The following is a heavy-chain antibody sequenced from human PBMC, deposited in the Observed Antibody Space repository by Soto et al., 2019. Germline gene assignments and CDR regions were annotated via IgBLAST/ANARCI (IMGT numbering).Heavy chain of an antibody. J-gene: IGHJ3*02. V-gene: IGHV3-64D*06. CDR1: GFTFSSYA. CDR2: ISSNGGST. Sequence: PGGSLRLSCSASGFTFSSYAMHWVRQAPGKGLEYVSAISSNGGSTYYADSVKGRFTISRDNSKNTLYLQMSSLRAEDTAAYYCVKDASSSWYRCAFDIWGQGTMVTVSS. CDR3: VKDASSSWYRCAFDI. D-gene: IGHD6-13*01.